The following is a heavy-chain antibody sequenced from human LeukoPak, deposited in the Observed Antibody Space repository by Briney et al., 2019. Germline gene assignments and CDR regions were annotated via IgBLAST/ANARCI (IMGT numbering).Heavy chain of an antibody. Sequence: SETLSLTCTVSGGSISSYYWSWIRQPPGKGLEWIGYIYYSGSTNYNPSLKSRVTISLDTSKNQFSLKLSSVTAADTAVYYCARSGSYYGSTSGWGQGTLVTVSP. CDR3: ARSGSYYGSTSG. CDR2: IYYSGST. J-gene: IGHJ4*02. V-gene: IGHV4-59*12. D-gene: IGHD3-10*01. CDR1: GGSISSYY.